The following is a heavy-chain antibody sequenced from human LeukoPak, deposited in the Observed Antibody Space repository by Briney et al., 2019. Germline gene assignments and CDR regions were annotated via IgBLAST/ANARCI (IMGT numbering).Heavy chain of an antibody. J-gene: IGHJ1*01. D-gene: IGHD3-22*01. CDR1: GFNFRSYG. CDR3: ATYYYDSGVFHFHH. V-gene: IGHV3-64*01. Sequence: PGGSLRLSCAASGFNFRSYGMHWVRQAPGKGLEYVSAISSNGGRTYYANSVKGRFTISRDNSRNTLYLQMGSLRAEDMAVYYCATYYYDSGVFHFHHWGQGTLVAVSS. CDR2: ISSNGGRT.